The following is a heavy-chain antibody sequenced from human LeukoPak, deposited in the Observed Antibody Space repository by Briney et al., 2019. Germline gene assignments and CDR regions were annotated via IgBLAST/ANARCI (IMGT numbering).Heavy chain of an antibody. CDR3: ARGGDSWSGYSLGHYYYYGMDV. CDR1: GGSISSYY. V-gene: IGHV4-59*01. D-gene: IGHD3-3*01. J-gene: IGHJ6*02. Sequence: SETLSLTCTVSGGSISSYYWSWIRQPPGKGLEWIGYIYYSGSTNYNPSLKSRVTISVDTSKNQFSLKLSSVTAADTAVYYCARGGDSWSGYSLGHYYYYGMDVWGQGTTVTVSS. CDR2: IYYSGST.